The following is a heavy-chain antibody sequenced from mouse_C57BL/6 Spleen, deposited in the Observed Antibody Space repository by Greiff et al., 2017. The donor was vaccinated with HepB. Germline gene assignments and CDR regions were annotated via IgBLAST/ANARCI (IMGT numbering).Heavy chain of an antibody. CDR2: IDPSDSYT. CDR1: GYTFTSYW. D-gene: IGHD1-1*01. Sequence: QVQLQQPGAELVRPGTSVKLSCKASGYTFTSYWMHWVKQRPGQGLEWIGVIDPSDSYTNYNQKFKGKATLTVDTSSSTAYMQLSSLTSEDSAVYYCARFDGSSDRIGWYFDVWGTGTTVTVSS. CDR3: ARFDGSSDRIGWYFDV. J-gene: IGHJ1*03. V-gene: IGHV1-59*01.